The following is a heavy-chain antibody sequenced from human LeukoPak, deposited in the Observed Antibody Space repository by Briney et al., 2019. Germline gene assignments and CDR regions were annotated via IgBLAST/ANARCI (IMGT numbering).Heavy chain of an antibody. CDR1: GINFRTSG. D-gene: IGHD6-13*01. CDR3: AREGGRAAAGRFDY. J-gene: IGHJ4*02. V-gene: IGHV3-30*02. Sequence: GGSLRLSCAASGINFRTSGMHWGRQAPGKGLEWVTFIQNDGSDKYYAASVKGRFTISRDNSKNTVYLHMNSLRADDTALYYCAREGGRAAAGRFDYWGQGTLVTVSS. CDR2: IQNDGSDK.